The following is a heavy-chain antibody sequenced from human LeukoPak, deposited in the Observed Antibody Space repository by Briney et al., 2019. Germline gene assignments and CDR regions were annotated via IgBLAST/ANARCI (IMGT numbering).Heavy chain of an antibody. D-gene: IGHD6-13*01. V-gene: IGHV3-23*01. Sequence: GGSLRLPCAASGFTFSSYAMSWVRQAPGKGLEWVSTITGSGGNTYHADSVKGRFTISRDNSKNTLYLQMNSLRAEDTAIYYCAKESPVAATGRSWFDPWGQGTLVTVSS. CDR3: AKESPVAATGRSWFDP. J-gene: IGHJ5*02. CDR1: GFTFSSYA. CDR2: ITGSGGNT.